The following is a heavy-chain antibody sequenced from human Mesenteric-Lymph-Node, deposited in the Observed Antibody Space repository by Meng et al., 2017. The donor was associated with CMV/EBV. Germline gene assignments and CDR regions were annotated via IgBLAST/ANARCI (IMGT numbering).Heavy chain of an antibody. V-gene: IGHV3-7*01. D-gene: IGHD3-22*01. CDR1: FTFSSYW. CDR3: ARGSWYYDSSGYWRRFDY. J-gene: IGHJ4*02. CDR2: IKQDGSEK. Sequence: FTFSSYWMSWVRQAPGKGLEWVANIKQDGSEKYYVDSVKGRFTISRDNAKNSLYLQMNSLRAEDTAVYYCARGSWYYDSSGYWRRFDYWGQGTLVTVSS.